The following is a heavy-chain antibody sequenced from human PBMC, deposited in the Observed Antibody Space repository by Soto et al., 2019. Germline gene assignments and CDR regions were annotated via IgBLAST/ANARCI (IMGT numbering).Heavy chain of an antibody. D-gene: IGHD6-19*01. CDR2: ITDSGATT. Sequence: GGSLRLSCAPSGFPFGENAMSWVRQAPGKGLVCVSGITDSGATTYSADSVRGRLTISRDNSKNTLYLQMKSLRAEDSASYYCAKEDTSSGSLDYWGQGAVVTVSS. CDR3: AKEDTSSGSLDY. J-gene: IGHJ4*02. V-gene: IGHV3-23*01. CDR1: GFPFGENA.